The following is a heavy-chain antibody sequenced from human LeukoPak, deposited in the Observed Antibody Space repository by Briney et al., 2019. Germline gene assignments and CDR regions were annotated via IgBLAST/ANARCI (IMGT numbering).Heavy chain of an antibody. J-gene: IGHJ4*02. CDR3: ARQSISGSSLSYFDY. CDR1: GGSISSYY. V-gene: IGHV4-59*01. D-gene: IGHD3-22*01. CDR2: IYDSGST. Sequence: SETLSLTCTVSGGSISSYYWSWIRQPPGKGLEWIGNIYDSGSTNYNPSLKSRVTISVDTSKNQYSLKLSSVTAADTAVYYCARQSISGSSLSYFDYWGQGTLVNVSS.